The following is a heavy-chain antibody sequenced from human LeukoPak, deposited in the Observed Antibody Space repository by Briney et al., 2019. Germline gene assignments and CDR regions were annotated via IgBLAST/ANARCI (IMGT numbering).Heavy chain of an antibody. CDR1: GFTVSSNS. CDR2: IFSST. CDR3: AKAHYYDSSDYYSYYYYYMDV. Sequence: GGSLRLSCTVSGFTVSSNSMSWVRQAPGKGLEWVSFIFSSTHYSDSVKGRFTISRDSSKNTLYLQMNSLRAEGTAVYYCAKAHYYDSSDYYSYYYYYMDVWGKGTTVTISS. J-gene: IGHJ6*03. V-gene: IGHV3-53*01. D-gene: IGHD3-22*01.